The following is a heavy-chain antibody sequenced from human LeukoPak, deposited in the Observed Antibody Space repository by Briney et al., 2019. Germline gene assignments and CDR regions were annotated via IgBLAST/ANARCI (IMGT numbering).Heavy chain of an antibody. V-gene: IGHV3-21*01. Sequence: GGSLRLSCAASGFTFSSYSMNWVRQAPGKGLEWVSSISSSSSYIYYADSVKGRFTISRDNAKNSLYLQMNSLRAEDTAVYYCARVFHYYGSGSYYNVPDYWGQGTLVTVS. D-gene: IGHD3-10*01. CDR2: ISSSSSYI. CDR3: ARVFHYYGSGSYYNVPDY. CDR1: GFTFSSYS. J-gene: IGHJ4*02.